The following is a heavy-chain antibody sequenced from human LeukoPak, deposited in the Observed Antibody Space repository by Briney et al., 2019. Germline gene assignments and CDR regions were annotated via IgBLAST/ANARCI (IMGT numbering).Heavy chain of an antibody. CDR2: THPVSGDT. Sequence: ASVKVSCKASGYPFTNFYVHWVRLAPGQGLEWLGWTHPVSGDTIYAQKFQGRVTMTRDTSISTAYMELTSLTSNDTAVYYCARMAHTLGATYSHFDYWGQGTLVTVSS. D-gene: IGHD3-16*01. J-gene: IGHJ4*02. V-gene: IGHV1-2*02. CDR1: GYPFTNFY. CDR3: ARMAHTLGATYSHFDY.